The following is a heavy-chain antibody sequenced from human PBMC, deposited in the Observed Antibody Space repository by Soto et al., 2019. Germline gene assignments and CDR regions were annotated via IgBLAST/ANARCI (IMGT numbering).Heavy chain of an antibody. J-gene: IGHJ6*02. D-gene: IGHD6-13*01. V-gene: IGHV3-33*01. CDR1: GFTFSSYG. CDR2: IWYDGSNK. Sequence: QVQLVESGGGVVQPGRSLRLSCAASGFTFSSYGMHWVRQAPGKGLEWVAVIWYDGSNKYYADSVKGRFTISRDNSKNTLYLQMNSLRAEDTAVYYSARWVPSSWYLYYYYGMDVWGQGTTVTVSS. CDR3: ARWVPSSWYLYYYYGMDV.